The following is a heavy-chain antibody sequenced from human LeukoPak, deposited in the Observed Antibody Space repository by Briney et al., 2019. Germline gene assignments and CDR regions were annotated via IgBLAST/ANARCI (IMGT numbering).Heavy chain of an antibody. V-gene: IGHV4-39*07. CDR1: GGSISSSSRY. J-gene: IGHJ4*02. CDR2: IYYSGST. D-gene: IGHD1-26*01. CDR3: ATTTIRLGY. Sequence: SETLSLTCTVSGGSISSSSRYWGWIRQPPGKGLEWIGSIYYSGSTYYNPSLKSRVTISVDTSKNQFSLKLSSVTAADTAVYYCATTTIRLGYWGQGTLVTVSS.